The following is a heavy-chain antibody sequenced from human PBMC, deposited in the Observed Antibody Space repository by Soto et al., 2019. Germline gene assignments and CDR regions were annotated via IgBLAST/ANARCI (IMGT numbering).Heavy chain of an antibody. Sequence: SETLSLTCTVSGGSISSSSYYWGWIRQPPGKGLEWIGSIYYSGSTYYNPSLKSRVTISVDTSKNQFSLKLNSLTAADTAVYYCASGTLSTIAAPDSWSQGTLVTVSS. D-gene: IGHD6-13*01. CDR1: GGSISSSSYY. J-gene: IGHJ4*02. CDR3: ASGTLSTIAAPDS. CDR2: IYYSGST. V-gene: IGHV4-39*01.